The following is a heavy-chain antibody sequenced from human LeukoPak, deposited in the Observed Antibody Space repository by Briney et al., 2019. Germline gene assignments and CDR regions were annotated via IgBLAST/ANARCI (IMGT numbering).Heavy chain of an antibody. Sequence: GASVKVSCKASGYTFTGYYMHWVRQAPGQGLEWMGWINPNSGGTNYAQKFQGGVTMTRDTSISTAYMELSGLRSDDTAVYYCARANMVRGVGLFFDRNWFDPWGQGTLVTVSS. CDR3: ARANMVRGVGLFFDRNWFDP. D-gene: IGHD3-10*01. J-gene: IGHJ5*02. CDR1: GYTFTGYY. V-gene: IGHV1-2*02. CDR2: INPNSGGT.